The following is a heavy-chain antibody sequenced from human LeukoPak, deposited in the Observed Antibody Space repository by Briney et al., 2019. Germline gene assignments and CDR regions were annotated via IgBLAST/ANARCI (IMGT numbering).Heavy chain of an antibody. CDR3: ARDWGDVDIVATILDY. J-gene: IGHJ4*02. CDR1: GGTFSSYA. CDR2: IIPIFGTA. D-gene: IGHD5-12*01. V-gene: IGHV1-69*06. Sequence: SVKVSCKASGGTFSSYAISWVRQAPGQGLEWMGGIIPIFGTANYAQKFQGRVTITADKSTSTAYMELCSLRSEDTAVYYCARDWGDVDIVATILDYWGQGTLATVSS.